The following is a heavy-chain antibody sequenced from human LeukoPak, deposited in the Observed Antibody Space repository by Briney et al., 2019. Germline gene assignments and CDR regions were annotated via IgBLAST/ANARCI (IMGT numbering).Heavy chain of an antibody. CDR2: ISGSGGIS. CDR1: GFTFTTSA. D-gene: IGHD6-13*01. Sequence: GSLRLSCAASGFTFTTSAMSWVRQAPGKGLEWVSGISGSGGISYYADSVKGRFTISRDNSKNTLFLQMNSLRAEDTAVYYCARGYSSSLYSCFDPWGQGTLVTVSS. V-gene: IGHV3-23*01. J-gene: IGHJ5*02. CDR3: ARGYSSSLYSCFDP.